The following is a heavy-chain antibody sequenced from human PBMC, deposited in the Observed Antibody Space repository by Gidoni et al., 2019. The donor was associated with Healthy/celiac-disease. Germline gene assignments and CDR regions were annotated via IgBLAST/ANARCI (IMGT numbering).Heavy chain of an antibody. CDR3: ARYSSSWGFDP. CDR1: GFNVSSNY. D-gene: IGHD6-13*01. J-gene: IGHJ5*02. CDR2: IYSGGST. Sequence: EVQLLESGGGLVQPGGSLRLSCAASGFNVSSNYMSWVRQAPGKGLEWVSVIYSGGSTYYADSVKGRFTIARDNSKNTLYLQMNSLRAEDTAVYYCARYSSSWGFDPWGQGTLVTVSS. V-gene: IGHV3-66*01.